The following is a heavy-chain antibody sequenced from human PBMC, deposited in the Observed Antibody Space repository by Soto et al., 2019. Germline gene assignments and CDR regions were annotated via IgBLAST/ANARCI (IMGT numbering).Heavy chain of an antibody. CDR1: GYTLTELS. D-gene: IGHD3-22*01. V-gene: IGHV1-24*01. CDR2: FDPEDGET. CDR3: ARGGYYDSSGSRNYHYYGMNV. Sequence: GASVKVSCKVSGYTLTELSMHWVRQAPGKGLEWMGGFDPEDGETIYAQKFQGRVTMTEDTSTDTAYMELRSLRSDDTAMYYCARGGYYDSSGSRNYHYYGMNVWGQGTTVTVSS. J-gene: IGHJ6*02.